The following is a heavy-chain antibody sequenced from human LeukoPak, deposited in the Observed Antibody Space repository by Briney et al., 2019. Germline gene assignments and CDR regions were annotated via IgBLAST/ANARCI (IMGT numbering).Heavy chain of an antibody. J-gene: IGHJ4*02. Sequence: PSETLSLTCTVSGGSISSYYWGWIRQPPGKGLEWIGYIYYSGSTNYNPSLKSRVTISVDTSKNQFSLKLSSVTAADTAVYYCARGYHDFSGYWLSYFDYWGQGTLVTVSS. CDR1: GGSISSYY. CDR3: ARGYHDFSGYWLSYFDY. V-gene: IGHV4-59*01. CDR2: IYYSGST. D-gene: IGHD3-22*01.